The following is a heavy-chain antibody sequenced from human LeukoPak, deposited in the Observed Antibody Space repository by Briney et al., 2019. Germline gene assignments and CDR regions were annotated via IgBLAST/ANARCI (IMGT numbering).Heavy chain of an antibody. D-gene: IGHD2-2*01. V-gene: IGHV3-23*01. J-gene: IGHJ4*02. CDR3: AHGSMYQLDY. CDR1: GFTFRNYG. Sequence: GGSLRLSCAASGFTFRNYGMSWVRQAPGKGLEWVSGILGGAGSTYYADSVKGRFTISRDNSKNTLYLQMNSLRAEDTAVYYCAHGSMYQLDYWGQGTLVTVSS. CDR2: ILGGAGST.